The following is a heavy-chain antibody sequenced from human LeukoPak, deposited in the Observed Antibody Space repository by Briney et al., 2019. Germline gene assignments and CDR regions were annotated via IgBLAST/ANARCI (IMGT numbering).Heavy chain of an antibody. CDR1: GGSFSGYY. CDR2: INHSGGT. J-gene: IGHJ3*02. Sequence: PSETLSLTCAVYGGSFSGYYWSWIRQPPGKGLEWIGEINHSGGTNYNPSLKSRVTISVDTSKNQFSLKLSSVTAADTAVYYFASIRNTYYYDPDAFDIWGQGTMVTVSS. V-gene: IGHV4-34*01. CDR3: ASIRNTYYYDPDAFDI. D-gene: IGHD3-22*01.